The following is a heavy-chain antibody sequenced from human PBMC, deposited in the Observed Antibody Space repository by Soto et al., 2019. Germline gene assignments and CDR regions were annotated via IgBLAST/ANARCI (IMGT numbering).Heavy chain of an antibody. CDR2: ISSTTNYI. CDR3: ARESEDLTSNFDY. J-gene: IGHJ4*02. Sequence: GGSLRLSCAASGFTFTMYSMNWVRHAPGKGLEWVSSISSTTNYIYYGDSMKGRFTISRDNGKNSLYLEIHSLRAEDTAVYYCARESEDLTSNFDYWGQGTLVTVSS. V-gene: IGHV3-21*06. CDR1: GFTFTMYS.